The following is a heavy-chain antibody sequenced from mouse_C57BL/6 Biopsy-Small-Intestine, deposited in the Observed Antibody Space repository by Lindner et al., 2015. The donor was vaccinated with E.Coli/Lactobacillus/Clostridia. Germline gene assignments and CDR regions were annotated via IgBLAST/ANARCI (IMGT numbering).Heavy chain of an antibody. CDR3: TRRRLGRDFFDY. V-gene: IGHV1-15*01. Sequence: VQLQESGAELVRPGASVTLSCKASDYTFTDHEMLWVKQTPVHGLEWIGAIDPETGGTAYNQKFKGKAILTADKSSSTAYMELRSLTSEDSAVYYCTRRRLGRDFFDYWGQGTTLTVSS. J-gene: IGHJ2*01. D-gene: IGHD4-1*01. CDR1: DYTFTDHE. CDR2: IDPETGGT.